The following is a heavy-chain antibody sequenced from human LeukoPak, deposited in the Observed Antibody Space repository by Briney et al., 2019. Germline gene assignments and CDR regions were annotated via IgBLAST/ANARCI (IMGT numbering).Heavy chain of an antibody. Sequence: GESLKISCKGSEYSFSHYWIGWVRQMPGKGLEWMGIIYPGDSETRYSPSFQGQVTISADKSITTAYLQWRSLKASDTAMYYCARSYSGYDYLDYWGQGTLVTVSS. CDR2: IYPGDSET. CDR3: ARSYSGYDYLDY. CDR1: EYSFSHYW. J-gene: IGHJ4*02. V-gene: IGHV5-51*01. D-gene: IGHD5-12*01.